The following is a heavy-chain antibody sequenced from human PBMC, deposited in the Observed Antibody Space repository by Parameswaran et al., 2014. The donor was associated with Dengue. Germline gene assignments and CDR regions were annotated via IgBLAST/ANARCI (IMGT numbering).Heavy chain of an antibody. Sequence: PGKGLEWIGEINHSGSTNYNPSLKSRTTISMDASKIQLSLELRSVTAADTAMYYCAIHSDFWTIYDDDVMDSWGQGTLVTVSS. CDR2: INHSGST. CDR3: AIHSDFWTIYDDDVMDS. D-gene: IGHD3/OR15-3a*01. J-gene: IGHJ4*02. V-gene: IGHV4-34*01.